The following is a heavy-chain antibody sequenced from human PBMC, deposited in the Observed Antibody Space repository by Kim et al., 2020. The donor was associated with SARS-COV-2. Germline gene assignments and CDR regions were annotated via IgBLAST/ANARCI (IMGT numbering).Heavy chain of an antibody. V-gene: IGHV1-2*06. CDR1: GYTFTGYY. CDR2: INPNSGGT. J-gene: IGHJ4*02. Sequence: ASVKVSCKASGYTFTGYYMHWVRQAPGQGLEWMGRINPNSGGTNYAQKFQGRVTMTRDTSISTAYMELSRLRSDDTAVYYCARDLPRNNIGGSYYHYWGQGTLVTVSS. CDR3: ARDLPRNNIGGSYYHY. D-gene: IGHD1-26*01.